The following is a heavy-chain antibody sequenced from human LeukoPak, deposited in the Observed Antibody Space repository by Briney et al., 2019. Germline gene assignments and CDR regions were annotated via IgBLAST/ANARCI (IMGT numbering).Heavy chain of an antibody. V-gene: IGHV3-23*01. CDR1: GFNFGGYV. J-gene: IGHJ4*02. CDR3: AKDRDDSGDYAFDY. Sequence: RAGGSLRLSCAASGFNFGGYVMSWVRQAPGKGPEWVSVISRSGDYTKYADSVKGRFTISRDNSKNTLSLQVSGLRAEDTAIYYCAKDRDDSGDYAFDYWGQGILVSVSS. D-gene: IGHD4-17*01. CDR2: ISRSGDYT.